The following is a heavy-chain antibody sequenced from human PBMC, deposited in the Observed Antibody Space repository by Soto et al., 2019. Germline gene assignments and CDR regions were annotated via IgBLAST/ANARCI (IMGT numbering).Heavy chain of an antibody. Sequence: ASETLSLSCTVSGGSISSSSYYWAWIRQPPGKGLEWIGSIYYSGSTYYNPSLKSRVTISVDTSKNQFSLKLSSVTAADTAVYYCAREGLFPSGPGGNYYYYGMDVWGQGTTVTVSS. CDR2: IYYSGST. CDR3: AREGLFPSGPGGNYYYYGMDV. J-gene: IGHJ6*02. CDR1: GGSISSSSYY. V-gene: IGHV4-39*02. D-gene: IGHD3-22*01.